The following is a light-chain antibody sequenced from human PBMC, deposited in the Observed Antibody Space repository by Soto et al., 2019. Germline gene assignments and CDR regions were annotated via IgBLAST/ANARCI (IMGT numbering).Light chain of an antibody. CDR1: SSDVGGYNY. CDR2: QVT. V-gene: IGLV2-14*01. J-gene: IGLJ2*01. Sequence: QSVLTQPASVSGSPGQSITISCTGTSSDVGGYNYVSWYQHHPGKAPKLMIYQVTNRPSGVSNRFSGGKSGNTASLTISGLQAEDEADYYCSSYTSSSTDVVFGGGTQLTVL. CDR3: SSYTSSSTDVV.